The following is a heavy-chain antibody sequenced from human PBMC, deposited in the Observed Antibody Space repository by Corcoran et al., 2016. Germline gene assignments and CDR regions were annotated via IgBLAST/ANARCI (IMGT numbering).Heavy chain of an antibody. Sequence: EVQLVESGGGLVKPGGSLRLSCAASGFTFSSSSMNWVRQAPGKGLEWVSSISSSSSYIYYADSVKGRFTISRDNAKNSLYLQMNSLRAEDTAVYYCARDSPSGSSWYPTNFDYWGQGTLVTVSS. D-gene: IGHD6-13*01. CDR2: ISSSSSYI. V-gene: IGHV3-21*01. CDR1: GFTFSSSS. CDR3: ARDSPSGSSWYPTNFDY. J-gene: IGHJ4*02.